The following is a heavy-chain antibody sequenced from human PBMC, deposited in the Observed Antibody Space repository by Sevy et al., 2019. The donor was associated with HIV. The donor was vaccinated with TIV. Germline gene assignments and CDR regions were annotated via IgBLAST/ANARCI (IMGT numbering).Heavy chain of an antibody. V-gene: IGHV3-7*01. Sequence: GGSLRLSCAASGFTFSKYWMSWVRQAPGKGLEWVANIKPDGSDKYYVGSLKGRFTIYRDNAKNSLYLEMNNLGAEDTAVYYCARVIDYGELGNWFDPWGQGTLGTVSS. D-gene: IGHD4-17*01. CDR2: IKPDGSDK. CDR1: GFTFSKYW. J-gene: IGHJ5*02. CDR3: ARVIDYGELGNWFDP.